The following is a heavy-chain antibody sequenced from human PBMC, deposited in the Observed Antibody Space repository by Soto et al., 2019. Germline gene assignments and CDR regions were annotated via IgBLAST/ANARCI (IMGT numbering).Heavy chain of an antibody. V-gene: IGHV3-30*18. CDR3: AKDWGGYSYGSYYYYGMDV. Sequence: PGGSLRLSCAASGFTFSSYGLHWVRQAPGTGLEWVGVISYDGSKKYYADSVKVRFTISRDNSKNTLYLQMNSLRAEDTAVYYCAKDWGGYSYGSYYYYGMDVWGQGT. CDR2: ISYDGSKK. CDR1: GFTFSSYG. D-gene: IGHD5-18*01. J-gene: IGHJ6*02.